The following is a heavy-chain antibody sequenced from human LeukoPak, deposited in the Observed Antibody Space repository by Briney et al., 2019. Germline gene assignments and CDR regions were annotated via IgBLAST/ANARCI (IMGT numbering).Heavy chain of an antibody. D-gene: IGHD1-14*01. V-gene: IGHV4-61*05. CDR3: ARHDAHDHTPDY. CDR2: IYYRGST. Sequence: PETPSHTCTVSGGSISSSSYYWSWVRQPPGKGLEWIGDIYYRGSTNYNPSLKSRVTISVDTSKNQFSLNLSSVTAADTAVYYCARHDAHDHTPDYWGPGTPVTVSS. J-gene: IGHJ4*03. CDR1: GGSISSSSYY.